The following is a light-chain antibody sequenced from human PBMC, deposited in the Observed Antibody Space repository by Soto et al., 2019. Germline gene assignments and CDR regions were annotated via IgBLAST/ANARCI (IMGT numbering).Light chain of an antibody. CDR3: AAWNDNPNGPGYV. Sequence: QSVLTQPPSASGTPGQRVTISCSGSSSNIGSNYVNWYQHLPGTAPKLLIYSDDQRPSGVPDRFSGSKSGTSASLAISGLQSEDEADYFCAAWNDNPNGPGYVFGNGTKVTV. CDR1: SSNIGSNY. J-gene: IGLJ1*01. CDR2: SDD. V-gene: IGLV1-44*01.